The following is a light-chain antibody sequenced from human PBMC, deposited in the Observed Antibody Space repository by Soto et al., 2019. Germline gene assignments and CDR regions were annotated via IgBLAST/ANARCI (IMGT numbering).Light chain of an antibody. CDR1: SSDVGGYNY. V-gene: IGLV2-8*01. CDR2: EVN. CDR3: SSYGGYNNVV. Sequence: QSALTQLPSASGSPGQSVTISCTGTSSDVGGYNYVSWFQQHPGKAPKLITHEVNQRPSGVPDRFSGSKSGNTASLTVSGLQAEDEGTYYCSSYGGYNNVVFGTGTKVTVL. J-gene: IGLJ1*01.